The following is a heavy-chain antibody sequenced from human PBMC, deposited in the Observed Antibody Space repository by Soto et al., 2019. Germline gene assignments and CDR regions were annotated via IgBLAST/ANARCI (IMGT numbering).Heavy chain of an antibody. Sequence: EVQLLESGGGLVQPGGSLRLSCAASGFTFSSYAMNWVRQAPGKGLEWVSGISGSGVTTYYADSVKGRFTISRDNSKNTLFLQMNSLRADDTAVYYCARAYSGRLPRRADYYYALDVWGQGTTVTVSS. V-gene: IGHV3-23*01. CDR1: GFTFSSYA. CDR3: ARAYSGRLPRRADYYYALDV. J-gene: IGHJ6*02. CDR2: ISGSGVTT. D-gene: IGHD2-15*01.